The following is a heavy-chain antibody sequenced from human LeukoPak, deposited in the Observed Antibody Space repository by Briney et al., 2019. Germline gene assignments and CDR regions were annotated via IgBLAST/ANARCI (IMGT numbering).Heavy chain of an antibody. CDR3: ASMTRYCSGGSCHYWFDP. J-gene: IGHJ5*02. D-gene: IGHD2-15*01. CDR2: FDPEDGET. CDR1: GYTLTELS. V-gene: IGHV1-24*01. Sequence: ASVKVSCKVSGYTLTELSMHWVRQAPGKGLEWMGGFDPEDGETIYAQKFQGRVTMTEDTSTDTAYMELSSVTAADTAVYYCASMTRYCSGGSCHYWFDPWGQGTLVTVSS.